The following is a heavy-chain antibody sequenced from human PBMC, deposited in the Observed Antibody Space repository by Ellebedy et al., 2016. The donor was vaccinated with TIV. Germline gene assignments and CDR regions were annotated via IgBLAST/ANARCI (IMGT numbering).Heavy chain of an antibody. D-gene: IGHD3-22*01. CDR2: MNPNSGGT. CDR3: ARDRTFYGDGSGYYYDTHYYFGMDV. V-gene: IGHV1-2*04. J-gene: IGHJ6*02. Sequence: ASVKVSXKASRYTFTGYYMHWVRQAPGQGPEWMGWMNPNSGGTNYAQKFQGWVTMTRDTSINTAYMELSRLRSDDTAVYYCARDRTFYGDGSGYYYDTHYYFGMDVWGQGTTVTVSS. CDR1: RYTFTGYY.